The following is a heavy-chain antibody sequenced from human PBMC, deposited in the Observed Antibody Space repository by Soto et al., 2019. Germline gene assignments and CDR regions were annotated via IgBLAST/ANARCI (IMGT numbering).Heavy chain of an antibody. CDR1: GFSLSNARMG. CDR3: VRTAPSNWFDP. V-gene: IGHV2-26*01. J-gene: IGHJ5*02. Sequence: QVTLKESGPVLVKPTETLTLTCTVSGFSLSNARMGVSWIRQSPGKALEWLAHIFSNDGKSYITSLKSRLTISKDTSKSQVVLSMTNMDPVDTGTYYCVRTAPSNWFDPWGQGTVVTVSS. CDR2: IFSNDGK.